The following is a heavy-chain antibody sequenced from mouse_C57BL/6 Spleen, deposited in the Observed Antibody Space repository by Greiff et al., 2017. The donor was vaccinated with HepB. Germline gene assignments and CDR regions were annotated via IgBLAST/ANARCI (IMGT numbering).Heavy chain of an antibody. V-gene: IGHV2-4*01. CDR1: GFSLTSYG. CDR2: IWSGGSA. Sequence: QVQLKESGPGLVQPSQSLSITCTVSGFSLTSYGVHWVRQPPGKGLEWLGVIWSGGSADYNAAFISRLSISKDNSKSQVFFKMNSLQADDTARYYCAKHYYGSSYWYFDVWGTGTTVTVSS. D-gene: IGHD1-1*01. J-gene: IGHJ1*03. CDR3: AKHYYGSSYWYFDV.